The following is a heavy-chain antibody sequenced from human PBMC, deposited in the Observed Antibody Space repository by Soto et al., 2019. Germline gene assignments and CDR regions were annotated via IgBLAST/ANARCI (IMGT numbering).Heavy chain of an antibody. CDR2: IIPVFDTV. V-gene: IGHV1-69*01. CDR1: GGLFSSYA. CDR3: AMIEYSSGSDY. J-gene: IGHJ4*02. Sequence: QAQLVQSGAEVKKSGSSVKVSCKDTGGLFSSYAVSWVRQAPGQGLEWMGGIIPVFDTVYYAQKFQGRVTITADESTNTAYMELSSLRFEDTAVYYCAMIEYSSGSDYWGQGTLVTVFS. D-gene: IGHD6-19*01.